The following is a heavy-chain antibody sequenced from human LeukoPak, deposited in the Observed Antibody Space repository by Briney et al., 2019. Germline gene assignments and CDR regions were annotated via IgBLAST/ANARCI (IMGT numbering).Heavy chain of an antibody. D-gene: IGHD2-21*01. Sequence: PGGSLRLSCAASGFTLSTCAMSWVRQTPGKGLEWVAATSSSDAGTYHADSVRGRFTISRDNSKNTLYLQMNSLRAEDAGVYFCAKAPVTSCRGAYCYPFDSWGQGTLVTVSS. CDR2: TSSSDAGT. CDR3: AKAPVTSCRGAYCYPFDS. CDR1: GFTLSTCA. V-gene: IGHV3-23*01. J-gene: IGHJ4*02.